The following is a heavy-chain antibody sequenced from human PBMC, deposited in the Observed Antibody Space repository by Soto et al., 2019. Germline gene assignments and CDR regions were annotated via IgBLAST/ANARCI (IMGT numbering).Heavy chain of an antibody. V-gene: IGHV4-59*02. D-gene: IGHD6-13*01. Sequence: QVQLQESGPGLVKPSETLSLTCDVSGASVSGSFWSWIRQPPGQGLQLIGYISYTGSTNSNPTLKSRVTISIATSKNQFSLKLNSVTAADTAVYYCARERSSGAGAFGHWGQGILVAVSS. CDR2: ISYTGST. CDR3: ARERSSGAGAFGH. CDR1: GASVSGSF. J-gene: IGHJ4*02.